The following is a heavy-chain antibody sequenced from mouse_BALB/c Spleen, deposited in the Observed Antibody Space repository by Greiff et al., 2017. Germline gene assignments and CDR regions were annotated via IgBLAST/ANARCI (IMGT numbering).Heavy chain of an antibody. CDR1: GYSFTGYF. CDR3: ARGGGVLDYDEGYWYFDV. D-gene: IGHD2-4*01. V-gene: IGHV1-20*02. CDR2: INPYNGDT. Sequence: VQLQQSGPELVKPGASVKISCKASGYSFTGYFMNWVKQSHGKSLEWIGRINPYNGDTFYNQKFKGKATLTVDKSSSTAHMELRSLASEDSAVYYCARGGGVLDYDEGYWYFDVWGAGTTVTVSS. J-gene: IGHJ1*01.